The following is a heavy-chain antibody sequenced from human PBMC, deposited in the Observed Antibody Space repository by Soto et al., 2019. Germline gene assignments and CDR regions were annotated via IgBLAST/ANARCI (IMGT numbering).Heavy chain of an antibody. D-gene: IGHD3-10*01. V-gene: IGHV1-18*01. CDR1: GYTFTNYD. Sequence: APVKVSCKASGYTFTNYDINWVRQAPGQGLEWMGWISTYTGNTNYAQKLQGRVTMTTDTSTSTAYMELRSLRSDDTAVYYCARGYYYGSGRPTPRGMDVWGQGTTVTVSS. J-gene: IGHJ6*02. CDR2: ISTYTGNT. CDR3: ARGYYYGSGRPTPRGMDV.